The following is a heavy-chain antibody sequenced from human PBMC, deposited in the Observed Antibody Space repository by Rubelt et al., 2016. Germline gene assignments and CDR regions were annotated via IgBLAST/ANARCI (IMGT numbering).Heavy chain of an antibody. V-gene: IGHV3-23*01. CDR2: ISGNGGST. CDR1: GFTFSSYA. J-gene: IGHJ4*02. CDR3: ARGQGFGNLFVY. Sequence: LESGGGLVQPGGSLRLSCAASGFTFSSYAMSWVRQAPGKGLEWVSAISGNGGSTYYADSVKGRFTISRDNSKNTVDLQMDSLRAEDTAVYYCARGQGFGNLFVYWGQGTLVTVSS. D-gene: IGHD3-10*01.